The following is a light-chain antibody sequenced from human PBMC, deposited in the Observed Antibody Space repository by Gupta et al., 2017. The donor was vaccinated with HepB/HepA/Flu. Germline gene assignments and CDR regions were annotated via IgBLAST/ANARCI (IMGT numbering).Light chain of an antibody. CDR3: SSQTITYTVV. Sequence: QSALTQPASVSGSPGQSITISCTGTRSDVGAYNYVSWYKQHPDKAPKLIIFDASNRPSGVSNRFSGSKSGNTASLTISGLQAEDEADYYCSSQTITYTVVFGGGTKLTVL. J-gene: IGLJ2*01. V-gene: IGLV2-14*03. CDR1: RSDVGAYNY. CDR2: DAS.